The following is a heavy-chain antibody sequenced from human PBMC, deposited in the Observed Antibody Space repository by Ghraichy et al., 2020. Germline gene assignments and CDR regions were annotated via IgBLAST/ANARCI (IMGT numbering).Heavy chain of an antibody. Sequence: GTLSLTCAVSGGSISSSNWWSWVRQPPGKGLEWIGEIYHSGSTNYNPSLKSRVTISVDKSKNQFSLKLSSVTAADTAVYYCASGRVVVPAAIFLNMGFDYWGQGTLVTVSS. CDR2: IYHSGST. CDR1: GGSISSSNW. D-gene: IGHD2-2*01. CDR3: ASGRVVVPAAIFLNMGFDY. J-gene: IGHJ4*02. V-gene: IGHV4-4*02.